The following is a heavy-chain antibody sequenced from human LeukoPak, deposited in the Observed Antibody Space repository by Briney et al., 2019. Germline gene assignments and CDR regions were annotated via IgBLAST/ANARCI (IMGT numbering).Heavy chain of an antibody. V-gene: IGHV4-39*01. Sequence: SETLSLTCTVSGDSISNKIYYWGWIRQPPGTGLEWIGSLSSSGSVYYNPSLKSRVTVSIDTSKNQFSLRLTSVIAADTAVYYCARHAVVDAYPRYFQHWGQGTLITVSS. CDR1: GDSISNKIYY. J-gene: IGHJ1*01. D-gene: IGHD5-12*01. CDR3: ARHAVVDAYPRYFQH. CDR2: LSSSGSV.